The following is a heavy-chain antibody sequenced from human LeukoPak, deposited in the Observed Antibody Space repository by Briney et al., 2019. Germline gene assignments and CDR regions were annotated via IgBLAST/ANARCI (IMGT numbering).Heavy chain of an antibody. CDR2: ISAYNGNT. CDR3: ARAKDDYGDYDY. V-gene: IGHV1-18*01. Sequence: ASVKVSCKASGYTFTSYGISWVRQAPGQGLEWMGWISAYNGNTNYAQKLQGRVTMTTDTSTSTAYMELRSLRSDATAVYYCARAKDDYGDYDYWGQGTLVTVSS. CDR1: GYTFTSYG. J-gene: IGHJ4*02. D-gene: IGHD4-17*01.